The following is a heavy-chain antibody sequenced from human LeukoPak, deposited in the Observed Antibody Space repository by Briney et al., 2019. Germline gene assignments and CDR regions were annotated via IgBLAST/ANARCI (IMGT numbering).Heavy chain of an antibody. CDR2: IYYSGST. V-gene: IGHV4-59*01. CDR1: GVSISSYY. J-gene: IGHJ4*02. Sequence: RASETLSLTCSVSGVSISSYYWSWIRQPPGKGLEWIGYIYYSGSTNYNPSLKSRVTISVDTSKNQFSLKLSSVTAADTAVYYCARVGWPNYFDYWGQGTLVTVSS. CDR3: ARVGWPNYFDY.